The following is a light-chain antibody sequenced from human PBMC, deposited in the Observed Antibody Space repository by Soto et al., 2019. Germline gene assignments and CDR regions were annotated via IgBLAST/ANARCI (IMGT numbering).Light chain of an antibody. CDR2: GAS. V-gene: IGKV3-20*01. CDR3: QQYGSSLT. J-gene: IGKJ4*01. Sequence: EVVLTQSPATLSLSPGERATLSCRASQSVGYSLAWYQQAPGQAPRLLIYGASTRATDIPARFSGSGFGTEFTLTISRLEPEDFAVYYCQQYGSSLTFGGGTKVEIK. CDR1: QSVGYS.